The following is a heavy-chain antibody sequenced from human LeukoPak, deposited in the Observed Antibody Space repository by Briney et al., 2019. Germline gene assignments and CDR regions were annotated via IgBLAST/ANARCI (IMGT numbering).Heavy chain of an antibody. CDR3: ARGHELGVVPAAINYYYGMDV. J-gene: IGHJ6*02. CDR2: INHSGST. CDR1: GVSFSGYY. Sequence: SETLSLTCAVYGVSFSGYYWSWIRQPPPKGLHWIGEINHSGSTHYNPSLKSRVTISVDTSKIPFSLELSSVTAAETAVYYCARGHELGVVPAAINYYYGMDVWGQGTTVTVSS. D-gene: IGHD2-2*01. V-gene: IGHV4-34*01.